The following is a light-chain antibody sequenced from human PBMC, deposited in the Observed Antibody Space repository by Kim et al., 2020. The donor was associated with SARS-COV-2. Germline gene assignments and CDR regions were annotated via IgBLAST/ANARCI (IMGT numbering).Light chain of an antibody. CDR3: SSRDTSGNHWV. J-gene: IGLJ3*02. V-gene: IGLV3-19*01. CDR1: SLRSYY. CDR2: GKN. Sequence: SSELTQDPAVSVALGQTVTIPCQGDSLRSYYTSWYQQKPGQAPVLIVYGKNSRPSGIPDRFSGSISGNTASLTITGAQAADEADYYCSSRDTSGNHWVFGGGTKLTVL.